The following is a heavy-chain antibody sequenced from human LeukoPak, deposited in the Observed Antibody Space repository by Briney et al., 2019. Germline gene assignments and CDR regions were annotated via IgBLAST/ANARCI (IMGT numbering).Heavy chain of an antibody. CDR1: RGTFSSYA. V-gene: IGHV1-69*04. CDR2: IIPILGIA. CDR3: ARAPLTGTTRGEAFDI. Sequence: ASVKVSCKASRGTFSSYAISWVRQAPGQGLEWMGRIIPILGIANYAQKFQGRVTITADKSTSTAYMELSSLRSEDTAVYYCARAPLTGTTRGEAFDIWGQGTMVTVSS. D-gene: IGHD1-7*01. J-gene: IGHJ3*02.